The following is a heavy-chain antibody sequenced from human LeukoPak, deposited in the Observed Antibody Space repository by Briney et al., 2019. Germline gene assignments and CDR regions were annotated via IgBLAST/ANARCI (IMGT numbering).Heavy chain of an antibody. CDR2: INPSGGST. J-gene: IGHJ4*02. CDR3: ARRMEAYCGGDCYQPYFDY. D-gene: IGHD2-21*02. V-gene: IGHV1-46*01. CDR1: GYTFTSYY. Sequence: GASVKVSCKASGYTFTSYYMHWVRQAPGQGLEWMGIINPSGGSTSYAQKFQGRVTMTRDMSTSTVYMELSSLKTEDTAVYYCARRMEAYCGGDCYQPYFDYWGQGTLVTVSS.